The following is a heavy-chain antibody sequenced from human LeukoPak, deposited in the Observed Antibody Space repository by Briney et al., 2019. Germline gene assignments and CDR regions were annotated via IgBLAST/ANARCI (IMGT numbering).Heavy chain of an antibody. V-gene: IGHV3-23*01. Sequence: GGPLRLSCAASGFIFSNYAMRWVRQVPGRGLEWVSTISNRGDSTYVADSVKGRFTISRDNSKNSLYLQMNTVRAEDTAVYYCVKGPRPDITVAHTVENWGQGTLVTVSS. CDR2: ISNRGDST. CDR1: GFIFSNYA. CDR3: VKGPRPDITVAHTVEN. J-gene: IGHJ4*02. D-gene: IGHD6-19*01.